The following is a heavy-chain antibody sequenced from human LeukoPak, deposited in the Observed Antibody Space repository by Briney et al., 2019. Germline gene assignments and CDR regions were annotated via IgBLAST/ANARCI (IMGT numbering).Heavy chain of an antibody. CDR1: GYSISSGYY. D-gene: IGHD6-19*01. Sequence: SETLSLTCTVSGYSISSGYYWGWIRQPPGQGLEWIGSIYHSGSTYYNPSLKSRVTISVDTSKNQFSLKLSSVTAADTAVYYCARTAPLAVAGIIWGQGTLVTVSS. CDR2: IYHSGST. J-gene: IGHJ4*02. V-gene: IGHV4-38-2*02. CDR3: ARTAPLAVAGII.